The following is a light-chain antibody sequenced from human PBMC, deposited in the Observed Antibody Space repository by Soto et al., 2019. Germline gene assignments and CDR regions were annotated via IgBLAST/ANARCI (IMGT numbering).Light chain of an antibody. CDR3: CSSGGSPTYV. CDR1: SSNVGSYKL. V-gene: IGLV2-23*02. J-gene: IGLJ1*01. Sequence: QSVLAQPASVSGSPGHSITISCTGTSSNVGSYKLVSWYQQHPGKAPKLMIFEVNKPPSGVFNRCSGSNSGNTASLTISGLKVEDEAVYYCCSSGGSPTYVFATGSKV. CDR2: EVN.